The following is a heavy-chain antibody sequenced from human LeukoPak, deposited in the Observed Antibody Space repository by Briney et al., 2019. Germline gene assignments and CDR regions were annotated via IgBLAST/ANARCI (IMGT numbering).Heavy chain of an antibody. D-gene: IGHD3-22*01. J-gene: IGHJ4*02. V-gene: IGHV3-43*01. CDR2: ISWDGGST. CDR3: AKFTGKYYYDSKPGNYFDY. CDR1: GFTFDDYT. Sequence: GGSLRLSCAASGFTFDDYTMHWVRQAPGKGLEWVSLISWDGGSTYYADSVKGRFTISRDNSKNTLYLQMNSLRAEDTAVYYCAKFTGKYYYDSKPGNYFDYWGQGTLVTVSS.